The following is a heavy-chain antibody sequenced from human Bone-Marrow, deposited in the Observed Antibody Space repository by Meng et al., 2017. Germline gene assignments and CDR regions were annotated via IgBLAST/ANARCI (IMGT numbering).Heavy chain of an antibody. CDR2: IYPGDSDT. CDR1: GYSFTSYW. Sequence: GESLKISCKGSGYSFTSYWIGWVRQMPGKGLEWRGIIYPGDSDTRYSPSFQGQVTISADKSISTAYLQWSSLKASDTAMYYCAREYYYDSSGYYIDAFDIWGQGTMVTVSS. J-gene: IGHJ3*02. D-gene: IGHD3-22*01. CDR3: AREYYYDSSGYYIDAFDI. V-gene: IGHV5-51*01.